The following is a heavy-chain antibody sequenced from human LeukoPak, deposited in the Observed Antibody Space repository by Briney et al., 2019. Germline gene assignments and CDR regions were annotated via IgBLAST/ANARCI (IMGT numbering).Heavy chain of an antibody. CDR2: ISSSGSTI. Sequence: GGSLRLSCAASGFTFSDYYMSWIRQAPGKGLEWVSYISSSGSTIYYADSVKGRFTISRDNAKNSLYLQMNSLRAEDTAVYYCARSHRITMVRGVITPYFDYWGQGTLVTVSS. V-gene: IGHV3-11*01. D-gene: IGHD3-10*01. CDR1: GFTFSDYY. J-gene: IGHJ4*02. CDR3: ARSHRITMVRGVITPYFDY.